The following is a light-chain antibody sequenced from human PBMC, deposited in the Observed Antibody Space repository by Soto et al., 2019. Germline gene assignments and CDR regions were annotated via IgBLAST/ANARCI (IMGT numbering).Light chain of an antibody. V-gene: IGLV2-14*01. Sequence: SVLTQPASVSGSPGQSITISCTGTSSDVGGYNYVSWYQQHPGKAPKPMIYEVSNRPSGVSNRFSGSKSGNTASLTISGLQAEDEADYYCSSYTSSSTYVFGTGTKVTVL. J-gene: IGLJ1*01. CDR1: SSDVGGYNY. CDR3: SSYTSSSTYV. CDR2: EVS.